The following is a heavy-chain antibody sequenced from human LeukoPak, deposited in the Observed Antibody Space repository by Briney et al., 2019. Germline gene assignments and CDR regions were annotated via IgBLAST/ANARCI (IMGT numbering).Heavy chain of an antibody. D-gene: IGHD6-13*01. CDR3: ARGSSSGSDYGTFDI. CDR1: GYIFTRYT. Sequence: ASVNVSCMASGYIFTRYTLHWVRQAPGQRLEWMGWSSVANGNTKYSQEFQGRVTITRDTSASTAYMELSSLTSEDMAVYYCARGSSSGSDYGTFDIWGQGTLVTVSS. CDR2: SSVANGNT. J-gene: IGHJ3*02. V-gene: IGHV1-3*02.